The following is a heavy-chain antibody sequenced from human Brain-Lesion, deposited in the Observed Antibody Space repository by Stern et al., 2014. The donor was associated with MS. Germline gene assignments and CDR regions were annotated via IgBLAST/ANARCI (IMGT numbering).Heavy chain of an antibody. CDR1: GGSISSSNW. CDR2: SDHSGST. V-gene: IGHV4-4*02. Sequence: QVQLVESGPGLVKPSGTLSLTCAVSGGSISSSNWWGWVRQSPGKGLEWIGESDHSGSTIYKPSLKSRFPVPEDNPKTPFSLNLRSVTAADTAVYFCARFPASRPHVFDSWGQGTLVTVSS. D-gene: IGHD6-13*01. J-gene: IGHJ4*02. CDR3: ARFPASRPHVFDS.